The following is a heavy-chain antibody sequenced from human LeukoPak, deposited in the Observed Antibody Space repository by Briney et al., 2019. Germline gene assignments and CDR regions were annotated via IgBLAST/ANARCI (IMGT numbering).Heavy chain of an antibody. CDR3: ASDPVGYCSANGCYSVDY. V-gene: IGHV1-24*01. CDR2: FDPEHGET. J-gene: IGHJ4*02. D-gene: IGHD2-15*01. Sequence: GASVKVSCKVSGYTLTELSMHWVRQAPGKGLEWMGGFDPEHGETIYAQKFQGRVTMTEDTSTDTAYMELSSLRSDDTVVYYCASDPVGYCSANGCYSVDYWGQGTLVTVSS. CDR1: GYTLTELS.